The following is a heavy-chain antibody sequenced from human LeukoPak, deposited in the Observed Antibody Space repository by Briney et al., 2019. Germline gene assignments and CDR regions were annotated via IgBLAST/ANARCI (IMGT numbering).Heavy chain of an antibody. D-gene: IGHD2-2*01. CDR2: ISSSGSTI. V-gene: IGHV3-48*03. CDR3: ARGSSSTNGFYGMDV. CDR1: GFTFSSYV. J-gene: IGHJ6*02. Sequence: PGGSLRLSCAASGFTFSSYVMNWVRQAPGKGLEWVSYISSSGSTIYYADPVKGRFTISRDNAKNSLYLQMNSLRAEDTAVYYCARGSSSTNGFYGMDVWGQGTTVTGSS.